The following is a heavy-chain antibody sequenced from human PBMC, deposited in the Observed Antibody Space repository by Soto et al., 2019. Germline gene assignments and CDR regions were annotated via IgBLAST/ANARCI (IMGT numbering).Heavy chain of an antibody. CDR2: ISYDGSKE. Sequence: QVQVVESGGGVVQPGGSLRLSCTASGFTLSQFGMHWVRQIPGKGLEWVALISYDGSKEFYAASVQGRFTISRDISKNTLSLQMNSLRDGDRGKYYCARTVRDSINWGNWFYNYDMDVWGQGTTVTVSS. J-gene: IGHJ6*02. D-gene: IGHD7-27*01. CDR1: GFTLSQFG. V-gene: IGHV3-33*01. CDR3: ARTVRDSINWGNWFYNYDMDV.